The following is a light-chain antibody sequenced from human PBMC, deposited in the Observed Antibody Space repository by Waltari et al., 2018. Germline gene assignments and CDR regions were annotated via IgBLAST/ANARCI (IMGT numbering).Light chain of an antibody. CDR2: DAS. J-gene: IGKJ4*01. V-gene: IGKV3-11*01. CDR3: QQHSNWPPALT. Sequence: EIVLTQSPATLSLSPGARATLPCRASQSVSSYLAWYQQKPGQAPRLLIYDASNRATGIPARFSGSGSGTDFTLTISSLEPEDFAVYYCQQHSNWPPALTFGGGTKVEIK. CDR1: QSVSSY.